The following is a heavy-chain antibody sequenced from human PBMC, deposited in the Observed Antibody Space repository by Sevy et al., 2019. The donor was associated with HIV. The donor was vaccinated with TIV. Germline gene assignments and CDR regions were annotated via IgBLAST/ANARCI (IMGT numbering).Heavy chain of an antibody. CDR2: ISYDGSNK. D-gene: IGHD3-10*01. CDR3: ARDGERGDYFDY. CDR1: GFTFSSYA. J-gene: IGHJ4*02. Sequence: GGSLRLSCAASGFTFSSYAMHWVRQAPGKGLEWVAAISYDGSNKYYADSVKGRFTISRDNSKNTLYLQMNSLRAEDTAVYYCARDGERGDYFDYWGQGTLVTVSS. V-gene: IGHV3-30-3*01.